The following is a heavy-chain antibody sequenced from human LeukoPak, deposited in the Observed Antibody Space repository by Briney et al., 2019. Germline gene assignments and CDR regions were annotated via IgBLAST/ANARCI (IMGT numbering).Heavy chain of an antibody. CDR3: ARDDYGDTCYPGGY. CDR2: INAGNGDT. J-gene: IGHJ4*02. CDR1: GYTFTKYV. V-gene: IGHV1-3*01. D-gene: IGHD4/OR15-4a*01. Sequence: GASVKVSCKASGYTFTKYVVHWVRQAPGQRPEWMGWINAGNGDTKYSQNFQDRVTITRDTSANTAYMELSSLTSEDTALYYCARDDYGDTCYPGGYWGQGTLVTVSS.